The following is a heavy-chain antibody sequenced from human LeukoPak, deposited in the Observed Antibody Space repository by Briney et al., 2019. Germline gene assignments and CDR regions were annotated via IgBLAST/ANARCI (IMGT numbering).Heavy chain of an antibody. CDR3: ARQERWLQFHFDY. CDR2: IYYSGST. V-gene: IGHV4-39*07. Sequence: EPSETLSLTCTVSGGSISSSSYYWGWIRQPPGKGLEWIGSIYYSGSTYYNPSLKSRVTISVDASKNQFSLKLSSVTAADTAVYYCARQERWLQFHFDYWGQGTLVTVSS. D-gene: IGHD5-24*01. CDR1: GGSISSSSYY. J-gene: IGHJ4*02.